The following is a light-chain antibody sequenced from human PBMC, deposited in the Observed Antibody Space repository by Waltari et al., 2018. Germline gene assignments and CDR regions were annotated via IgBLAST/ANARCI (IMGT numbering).Light chain of an antibody. CDR2: GKD. V-gene: IGLV3-19*01. J-gene: IGLJ2*01. Sequence: SSELTQDPAVSVALGQTVRITCQGDSLRSYYASWYPRKPGQAPLLVIYGKDNRASGIPDRFSGSSSGNTASLTITGAQAEDEADYYCNSRDSSGNHLVFGGGTKLTVL. CDR1: SLRSYY. CDR3: NSRDSSGNHLV.